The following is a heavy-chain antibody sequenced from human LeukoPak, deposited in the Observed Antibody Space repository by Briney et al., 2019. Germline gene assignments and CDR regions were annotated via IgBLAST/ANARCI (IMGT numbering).Heavy chain of an antibody. D-gene: IGHD3/OR15-3a*01. Sequence: GASVKVSCKASGYTFTGYYMHWVRQAPGQGLEWMGRINPNSGGTNYAQKFQGRVTMTRDTSISTAYMELSRLRSDDTAVYYCARAPLIMDWFGKTFDYWGQGTLVTVSS. CDR3: ARAPLIMDWFGKTFDY. CDR1: GYTFTGYY. J-gene: IGHJ4*02. CDR2: INPNSGGT. V-gene: IGHV1-2*06.